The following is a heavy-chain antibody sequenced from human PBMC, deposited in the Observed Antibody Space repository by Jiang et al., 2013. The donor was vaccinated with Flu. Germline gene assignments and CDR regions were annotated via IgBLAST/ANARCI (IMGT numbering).Heavy chain of an antibody. CDR1: GDSVSSNSAA. CDR3: AKETYYRGSGHGGADS. V-gene: IGHV6-1*01. D-gene: IGHD3-10*01. Sequence: QTLSLTCAISGDSVSSNSAAWNWIRQSPSRGLEWLGRTYYRSKWYNDYAVSVKGRFTISRDNAKNSLYLQMNSLRAEDTALYYCAKETYYRGSGHGGADSWGQGTLVTVSS. CDR2: TYYRSKWYN. J-gene: IGHJ4*02.